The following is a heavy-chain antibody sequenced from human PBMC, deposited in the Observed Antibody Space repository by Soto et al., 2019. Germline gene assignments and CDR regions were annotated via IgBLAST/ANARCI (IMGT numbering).Heavy chain of an antibody. CDR3: AKGHGAYGERQHDY. V-gene: IGHV3-23*01. D-gene: IGHD4-17*01. CDR1: GFTFSSSA. CDR2: ISGSGGST. Sequence: EVQLLESGGGLVQPGGSLRLSCAASGFTFSSSAMSWVRQAPGKGLEWVSAISGSGGSTYYADSVKGRFTISRDNSKNTLYLQMNSLRAEDTAVYYCAKGHGAYGERQHDYWGQGTLVTVSS. J-gene: IGHJ4*02.